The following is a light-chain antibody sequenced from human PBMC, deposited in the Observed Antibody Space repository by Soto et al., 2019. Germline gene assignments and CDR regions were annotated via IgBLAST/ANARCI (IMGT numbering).Light chain of an antibody. CDR1: SSDIGGYNY. CDR2: EVS. CDR3: SSYAGSNNLGV. J-gene: IGLJ3*02. Sequence: QSALTQPPSASGSPGQSVTISCTGTSSDIGGYNYVSWYQHHPGKAPKVMIYEVSKLPSGVPDRFSGSKSGNTASLTVSGLQPEDEADDYCSSYAGSNNLGVFGGGTKLTVL. V-gene: IGLV2-8*01.